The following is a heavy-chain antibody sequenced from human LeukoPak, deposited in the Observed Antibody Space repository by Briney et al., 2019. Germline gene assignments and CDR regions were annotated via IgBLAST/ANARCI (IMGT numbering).Heavy chain of an antibody. J-gene: IGHJ4*02. Sequence: PSQSLSLTCTVSCDSISRYYCGWIRHPPRKGLEWIGYIYNSESTNSNHSLKSRVTISVDTSQNQLSLRLSSVNAADTGVYICPRGVTGTCILDYFDYWGQGTLVTVSS. V-gene: IGHV4-59*08. CDR1: CDSISRYY. D-gene: IGHD3-10*01. CDR3: PRGVTGTCILDYFDY. CDR2: IYNSEST.